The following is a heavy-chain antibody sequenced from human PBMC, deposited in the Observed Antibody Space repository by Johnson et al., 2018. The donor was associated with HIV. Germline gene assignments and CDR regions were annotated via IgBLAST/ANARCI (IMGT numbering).Heavy chain of an antibody. D-gene: IGHD1-7*01. CDR1: GFTFSSYG. Sequence: VQLVESGGGVVQPGRSLRLSCAASGFTFSSYGMHWVRQAPGKGLEWVAVIWYDGSNKYYGDSVKGRFTISRDNSKNTLYLQMNSLRAEDTAVYYCARAPQKYNWNYMMAFDIWGQGTMVTVSS. V-gene: IGHV3-33*01. J-gene: IGHJ3*02. CDR3: ARAPQKYNWNYMMAFDI. CDR2: IWYDGSNK.